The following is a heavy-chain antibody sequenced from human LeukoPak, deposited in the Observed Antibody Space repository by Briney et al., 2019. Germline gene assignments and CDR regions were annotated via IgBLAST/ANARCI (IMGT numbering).Heavy chain of an antibody. CDR2: ISGSGGYT. CDR3: AKDQGVYGILWWAGY. V-gene: IGHV3-23*01. J-gene: IGHJ4*02. CDR1: GFTFSSYG. D-gene: IGHD2-21*01. Sequence: GGTLRLSCAASGFTFSSYGMTWVRQAPGKGLEWVSTISGSGGYTHYADSVKGRFTISRDNSRNTLYLQMNSLRAEDTALYYCAKDQGVYGILWWAGYWGQGTLVTVSS.